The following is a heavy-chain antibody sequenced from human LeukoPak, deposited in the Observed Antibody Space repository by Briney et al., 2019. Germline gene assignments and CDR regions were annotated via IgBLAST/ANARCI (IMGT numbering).Heavy chain of an antibody. J-gene: IGHJ4*02. CDR3: ASGYQLMD. V-gene: IGHV3-23*01. D-gene: IGHD5-12*01. Sequence: QPGGSLRLSCAVSGITLSNYGMSWVRQTPRKGLEWVAGISGSGGSTYYADSVKGRFTISRDNSKNTLYLQMNSLRAEDTAVYYCASGYQLMDWGQGTLVTVSS. CDR1: GITLSNYG. CDR2: ISGSGGST.